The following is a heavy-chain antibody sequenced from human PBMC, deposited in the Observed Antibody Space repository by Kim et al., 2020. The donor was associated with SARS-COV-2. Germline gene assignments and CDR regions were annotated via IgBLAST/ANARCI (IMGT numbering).Heavy chain of an antibody. V-gene: IGHV4-34*01. CDR3: ARWRRGYYDSSGYDY. Sequence: SETLSLTCAVYGGSFSGYYWSWIRQPPGKGLEWIGESNHSGSTNYNPSLKSRVTISVDTSKNQFSLKLSSVTAADTAVYYCARWRRGYYDSSGYDYWGQGTLVTVSS. D-gene: IGHD3-22*01. J-gene: IGHJ4*02. CDR2: SNHSGST. CDR1: GGSFSGYY.